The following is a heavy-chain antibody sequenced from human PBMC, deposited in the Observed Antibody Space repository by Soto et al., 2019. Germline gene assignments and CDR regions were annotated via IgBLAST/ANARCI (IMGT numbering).Heavy chain of an antibody. D-gene: IGHD3-22*01. Sequence: ASVKVSCKASGYTFTSYGISWVRQAPGQGLEWMGWISAYNGNTNYAQKLQGRVTMTTDTSTSTAYMELRSLRSDDTAVYYCARERGGLHSSGYYYYYYYGMDVWGHGTTVTVSS. CDR1: GYTFTSYG. J-gene: IGHJ6*02. V-gene: IGHV1-18*04. CDR2: ISAYNGNT. CDR3: ARERGGLHSSGYYYYYYYGMDV.